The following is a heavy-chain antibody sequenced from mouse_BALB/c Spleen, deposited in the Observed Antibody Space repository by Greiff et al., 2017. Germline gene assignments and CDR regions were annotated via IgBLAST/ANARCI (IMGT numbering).Heavy chain of an antibody. J-gene: IGHJ4*01. V-gene: IGHV14-3*02. CDR1: GFNIKDTY. CDR3: ARYLITTVVATDYAMDY. Sequence: VQLQQSGAELVRPGASVKLSCTASGFNIKDTYMHWVKQRPEQGLEWIGRIDPANGNTKYDPKFQGKATITADTSSNTAYLQLSSLTSEDTAVYYCARYLITTVVATDYAMDYWGQGTSVTVSS. D-gene: IGHD1-1*01. CDR2: IDPANGNT.